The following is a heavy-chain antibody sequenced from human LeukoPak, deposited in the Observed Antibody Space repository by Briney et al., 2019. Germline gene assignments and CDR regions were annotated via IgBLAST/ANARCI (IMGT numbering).Heavy chain of an antibody. CDR2: IYFSGST. J-gene: IGHJ5*02. V-gene: IGHV4-59*12. CDR1: SGSISNNY. CDR3: AKDGGYRCFDR. Sequence: SETLSLTCTVSSGSISNNYWSWIRQPPGKGLELIGYIYFSGSTYYNPSLKSRVTISVDASKTQFSLKLISVTAADTAVYYCAKDGGYRCFDRWGQGTLVTVSS. D-gene: IGHD1-26*01.